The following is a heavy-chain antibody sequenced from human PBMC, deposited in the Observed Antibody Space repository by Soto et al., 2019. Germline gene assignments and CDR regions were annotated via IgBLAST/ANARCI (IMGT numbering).Heavy chain of an antibody. CDR3: ARSGLLWFGECPGCWFDP. CDR2: IYYSGST. D-gene: IGHD3-10*01. J-gene: IGHJ5*02. CDR1: GGSISSYY. Sequence: QVQLQESGPGLVKPSETLSLTCTVSGGSISSYYWSWIRQPPGKGLEWIGYIYYSGSTNYNPSLKGRVTISVDTAKTQFSLKLSSVTAADTAVYYCARSGLLWFGECPGCWFDPWGQGTLVTVSS. V-gene: IGHV4-59*08.